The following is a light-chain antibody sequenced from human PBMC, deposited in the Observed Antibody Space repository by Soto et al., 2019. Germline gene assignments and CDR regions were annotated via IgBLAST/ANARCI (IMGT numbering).Light chain of an antibody. CDR2: GAS. V-gene: IGKV3-20*01. J-gene: IGKJ3*01. CDR1: QGVSSSY. Sequence: EIVLTQSPGTLSLSPGEGATLSCRASQGVSSSYLAWYQHKPGQAPRLLIYGASSRASGIPDRFSGSGSGTDFTLTINRLEPEDFAVYYCQQYGASVTFGPGTKVELK. CDR3: QQYGASVT.